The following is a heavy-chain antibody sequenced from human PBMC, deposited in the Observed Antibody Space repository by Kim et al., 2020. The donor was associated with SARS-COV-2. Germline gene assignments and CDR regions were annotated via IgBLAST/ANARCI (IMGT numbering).Heavy chain of an antibody. CDR3: ARGYSSSWYYYFDY. CDR1: GGSISSYY. D-gene: IGHD6-13*01. V-gene: IGHV4-59*01. CDR2: IYYSGST. Sequence: SETLSLTCTVSGGSISSYYWSWIRQPPGKGLEWIGYIYYSGSTNYNPSLKSRVTISVDTSKKQFSLKLSSVTAADTAVYYCARGYSSSWYYYFDYWGQGTLVTVSS. J-gene: IGHJ4*02.